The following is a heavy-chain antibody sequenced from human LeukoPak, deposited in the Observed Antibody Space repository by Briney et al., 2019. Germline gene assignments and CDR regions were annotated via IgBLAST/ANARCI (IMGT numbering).Heavy chain of an antibody. CDR1: GGSFSGYY. J-gene: IGHJ4*02. CDR2: INHSGST. D-gene: IGHD1-26*01. V-gene: IGHV4-34*01. CDR3: ARGRLLSSP. Sequence: PSETLSLTCAVYGGSFSGYYWSWIRQPPGKGLEWIGEINHSGSTNYNPSLKSRVTISVDTTKNQFSLKLSSVTAADTAVYYCARGRLLSSPWGQGTLVTVSS.